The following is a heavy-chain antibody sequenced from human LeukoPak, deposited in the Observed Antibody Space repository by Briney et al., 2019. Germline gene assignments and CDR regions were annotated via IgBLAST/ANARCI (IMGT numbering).Heavy chain of an antibody. J-gene: IGHJ4*02. CDR1: GFTVSSNY. V-gene: IGHV3-53*01. CDR3: ARDGYILWGYFDY. CDR2: IYSGGST. D-gene: IGHD5-24*01. Sequence: GGSLRLSCAASGFTVSSNYMSWVRQAPGKGLEWVSVIYSGGSTYYADSVKGRFTISRDNSKNTLYLQMNSLRAEDTAVYYCARDGYILWGYFDYWGQGTLVTVSS.